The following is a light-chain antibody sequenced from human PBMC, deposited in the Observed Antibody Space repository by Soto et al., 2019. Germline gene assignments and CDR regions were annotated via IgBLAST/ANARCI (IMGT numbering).Light chain of an antibody. CDR1: SSNIGSNY. CDR2: RNN. CDR3: AAWDVSLSGVV. J-gene: IGLJ2*01. V-gene: IGLV1-47*01. Sequence: QAVVTQPPSASGTPGKRVTISCSGSSSNIGSNYVYWYQQLPGTAPKLLIYRNNQRPSGVPDRFSGSKSGTSASLAISGLRSEHEADYYCAAWDVSLSGVVFGGGTKLTVL.